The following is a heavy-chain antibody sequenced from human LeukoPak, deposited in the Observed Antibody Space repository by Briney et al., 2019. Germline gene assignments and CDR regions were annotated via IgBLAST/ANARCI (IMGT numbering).Heavy chain of an antibody. V-gene: IGHV1-69*05. CDR1: GGTFSSYA. D-gene: IGHD1-20*01. Sequence: SVKVSCKASGGTFSSYAISWVRQAPGQGLEWMGRIIPIFGTANYAQKLQGRVTMTTDTSTSTAYMELRSLRSDDTAVYYCARPYNWNAFDIWGQGTVVTVSS. CDR2: IIPIFGTA. J-gene: IGHJ3*02. CDR3: ARPYNWNAFDI.